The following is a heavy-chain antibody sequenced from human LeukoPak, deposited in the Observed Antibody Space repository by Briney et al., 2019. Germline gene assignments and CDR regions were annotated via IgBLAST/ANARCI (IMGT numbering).Heavy chain of an antibody. V-gene: IGHV3-48*03. CDR1: GFTFSSYE. CDR2: ISSSGSTI. D-gene: IGHD6-19*01. CDR3: ARDLGQWLPYYFDY. J-gene: IGHJ4*02. Sequence: GGSLRLSCAASGFTFSSYEMNWVRQAPGKGLEWVSYISSSGSTIYYADSVKGRFTISRDNAKNSLYLQMNSLRAEDTAVYYCARDLGQWLPYYFDYWGQGALVTVSS.